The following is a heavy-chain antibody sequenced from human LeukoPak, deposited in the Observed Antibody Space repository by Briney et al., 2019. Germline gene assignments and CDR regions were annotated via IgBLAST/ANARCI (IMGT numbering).Heavy chain of an antibody. V-gene: IGHV4-30-2*01. Sequence: PSQTLSLTCAVSGGSISSGGYSWSWIRQPPGTGLEWIGYIYHSGSTYYNPSLKSRVTISVDRSKNQFSLKLSSVTAADTAVYYCARAIFGVVSRYNWFDPWGQGTLVTVSS. D-gene: IGHD3-3*01. CDR3: ARAIFGVVSRYNWFDP. CDR1: GGSISSGGYS. J-gene: IGHJ5*02. CDR2: IYHSGST.